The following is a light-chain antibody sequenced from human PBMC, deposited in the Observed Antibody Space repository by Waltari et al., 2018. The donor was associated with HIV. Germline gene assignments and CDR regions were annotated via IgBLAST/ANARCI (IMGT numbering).Light chain of an antibody. V-gene: IGLV2-8*01. CDR2: EVM. J-gene: IGLJ2*01. CDR3: FSYAGNNYLL. CDR1: SSDIGLYNF. Sequence: QSALTQPPSASGSPGQSVTISCAGTSSDIGLYNFVSWYQHHPGKAPKLMISEVMRRPSGVPDRFSGSKAGNTASLTVSGLQAEDEAAYYCFSYAGNNYLLFGGGTKLTVL.